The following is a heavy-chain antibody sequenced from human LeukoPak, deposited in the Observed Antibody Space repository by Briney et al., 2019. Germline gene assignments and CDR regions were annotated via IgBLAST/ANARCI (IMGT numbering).Heavy chain of an antibody. V-gene: IGHV3-30*04. CDR2: ISYDGSNK. CDR3: AKSKPYYYGSGSYYKNPFDY. J-gene: IGHJ4*02. D-gene: IGHD3-10*01. CDR1: GFTFSSYA. Sequence: PGGSLRLSCAASGFTFSSYAMHWVRQAPGKGLEWVAVISYDGSNKYYADSVKGRFTISRDNSKNTLYLQMNSLRAEDTALYYCAKSKPYYYGSGSYYKNPFDYWGQGTLVTVSS.